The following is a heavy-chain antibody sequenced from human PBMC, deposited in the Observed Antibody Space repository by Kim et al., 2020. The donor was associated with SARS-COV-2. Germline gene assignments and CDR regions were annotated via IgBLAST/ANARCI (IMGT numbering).Heavy chain of an antibody. D-gene: IGHD3-3*01. V-gene: IGHV3-48*04. J-gene: IGHJ4*02. Sequence: GGSLRLSCAASGFTFSSYSMNWVRQAPGKGLEWVSYISSSSSTIYYADSVKGRFTISRDNAKNSLYLQMNSLRAEDTAVYYCACFLEWLPAPFDYWGQGTLVTVSS. CDR2: ISSSSSTI. CDR3: ACFLEWLPAPFDY. CDR1: GFTFSSYS.